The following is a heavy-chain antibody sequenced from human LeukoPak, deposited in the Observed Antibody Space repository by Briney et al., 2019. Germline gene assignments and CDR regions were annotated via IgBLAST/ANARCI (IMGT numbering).Heavy chain of an antibody. V-gene: IGHV4-59*01. D-gene: IGHD4-23*01. CDR1: GGSISSYY. Sequence: SETLSLTCTVSGGSISSYYWSWIRQPPGKGLEWIGYIYYSGSTNYNPSLKSRVTISVDTSKNQFSLKLSSVTAADTAVYYCATQYGGKDYYYYGMDVWGQGTTVTVSS. CDR2: IYYSGST. J-gene: IGHJ6*02. CDR3: ATQYGGKDYYYYGMDV.